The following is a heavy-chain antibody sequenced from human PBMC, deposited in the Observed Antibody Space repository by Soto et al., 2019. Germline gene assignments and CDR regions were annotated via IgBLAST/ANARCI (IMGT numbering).Heavy chain of an antibody. D-gene: IGHD2-15*01. CDR3: ARGGGSCYGGCWSDS. CDR2: IIQIFGTA. V-gene: IGHV1-69*12. J-gene: IGHJ5*01. Sequence: QVQLVQSGAEVKKPGSSVKVSCKASGCTFSSYAISWVRQAPGQGLDWMGGIIQIFGTANYAQKVQGRVTITADESTSTAYMELSSLRSEDTGVYYCARGGGSCYGGCWSDSWGQGTLVTVSS. CDR1: GCTFSSYA.